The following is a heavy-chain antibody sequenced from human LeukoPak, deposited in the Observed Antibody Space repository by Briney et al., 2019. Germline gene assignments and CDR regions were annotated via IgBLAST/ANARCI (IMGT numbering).Heavy chain of an antibody. CDR3: ARFKNRNYYYYMDV. CDR1: GGSFSGYY. Sequence: PSETLSLTCAVYGGSFSGYYWSWIRQPPGKGLEWIGEINHSGSTNYNPSLKSRVTISVDTFKNQFSLKLSSVTAADTAVYYCARFKNRNYYYYMDVWGKGTTVTVSS. D-gene: IGHD1-14*01. CDR2: INHSGST. J-gene: IGHJ6*03. V-gene: IGHV4-34*01.